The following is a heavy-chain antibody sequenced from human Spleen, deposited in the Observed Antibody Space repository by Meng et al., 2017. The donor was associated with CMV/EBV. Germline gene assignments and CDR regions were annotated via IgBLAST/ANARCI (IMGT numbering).Heavy chain of an antibody. V-gene: IGHV3-7*01. CDR2: IKQDGSEK. D-gene: IGHD1-7*01. CDR1: GFTFSSYW. J-gene: IGHJ3*01. Sequence: GGSLRLSCAASGFTFSSYWMSWVRQAPGKGLEWVANIKQDGSEKYYVDSVKGRFTISRDNSKNTVYLQMNSLRAEDTAVYYCAREKNWNYAFDFWGQGTMVTVSS. CDR3: AREKNWNYAFDF.